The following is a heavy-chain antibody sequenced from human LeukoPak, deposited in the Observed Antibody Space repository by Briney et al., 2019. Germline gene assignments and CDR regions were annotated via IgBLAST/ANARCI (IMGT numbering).Heavy chain of an antibody. CDR3: ARDLRFLEWLHDY. CDR1: GFTFSSYS. CDR2: ISSSSSYI. V-gene: IGHV3-21*01. D-gene: IGHD3-3*01. J-gene: IGHJ4*02. Sequence: GGSLRLSCAASGFTFSSYSMNWVRQAPGKGLEWVSSISSSSSYIYYADSVKGRFTISRDNAKSSLYLQMNSLRAEDTAVYYCARDLRFLEWLHDYWGQGTLVTVSS.